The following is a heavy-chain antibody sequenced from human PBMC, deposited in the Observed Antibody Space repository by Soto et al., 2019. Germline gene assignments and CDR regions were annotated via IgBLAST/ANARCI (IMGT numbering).Heavy chain of an antibody. CDR3: AREIVTAGGNNYFDT. D-gene: IGHD2-21*02. J-gene: IGHJ5*01. Sequence: XESLSLTCGVSGGTVTSRHSWSWVRQSPGRGFEWIGSVCHTVDTNFNPSLQSRVTFSVDKSNNQFSLRLTSVTAADTAVYFCAREIVTAGGNNYFDTWGPGTLVTVSS. CDR2: VCHTVDT. V-gene: IGHV4-4*01. CDR1: GGTVTSRHS.